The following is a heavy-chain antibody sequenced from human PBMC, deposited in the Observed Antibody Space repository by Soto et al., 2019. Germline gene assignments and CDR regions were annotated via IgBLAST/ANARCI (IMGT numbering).Heavy chain of an antibody. J-gene: IGHJ4*02. Sequence: SETLSLTCTVSGVSISDTSYYWGWIRQPPGKGLDWIGTIYFNGNTFYNPSLKSRLTISVDTSSNQFSLRLTSVTAADTAVYYCERQGSYWGQGTLVTVSS. V-gene: IGHV4-39*01. CDR3: ERQGSY. CDR2: IYFNGNT. CDR1: GVSISDTSYY.